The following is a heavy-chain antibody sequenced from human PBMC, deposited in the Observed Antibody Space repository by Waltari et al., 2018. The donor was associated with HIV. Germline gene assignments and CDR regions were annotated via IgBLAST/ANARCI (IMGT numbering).Heavy chain of an antibody. J-gene: IGHJ6*02. CDR1: GSSVCSTY. CDR2: IYSGGST. D-gene: IGHD3-10*01. CDR3: ARNTYGSGSDLDYYGMDV. Sequence: VQLVDTGGGWIQPGGSLRLSCALSGSSVCSTYMRWVRQAPGKGLGGVSVIYSGGSTYYADSVKGRFTISRDNSKNTLYLQMNSLRAEDTAVYYCARNTYGSGSDLDYYGMDVWGQGTTVTVSS. V-gene: IGHV3-53*02.